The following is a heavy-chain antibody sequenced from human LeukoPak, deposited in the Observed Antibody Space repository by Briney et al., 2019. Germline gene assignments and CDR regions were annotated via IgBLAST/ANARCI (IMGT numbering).Heavy chain of an antibody. Sequence: ASVKVSCKASGYTFTSYGISWVRQAPGQGLEWMGGIIPIFGTANYAQKFQGRVTMTTDTSTSTAYMELRSLRSDDTAVYYCARDIYRYGLDYWGQGTLVTVSS. D-gene: IGHD5-18*01. CDR2: IIPIFGTA. CDR3: ARDIYRYGLDY. J-gene: IGHJ4*02. CDR1: GYTFTSYG. V-gene: IGHV1-18*01.